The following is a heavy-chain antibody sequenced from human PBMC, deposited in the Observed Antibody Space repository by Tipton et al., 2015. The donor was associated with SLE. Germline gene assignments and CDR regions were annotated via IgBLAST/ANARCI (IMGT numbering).Heavy chain of an antibody. CDR3: AKDGWDDSSGYYWADN. J-gene: IGHJ4*02. D-gene: IGHD3-22*01. Sequence: GSLRLSCAASGFNFDNYGMSWVRQAPGKGLEWVSAISGSGVDPYYADSVKGRFTISRDNSKNTLYLQMNSLRAEDTAVYYCAKDGWDDSSGYYWADNWGQGTLVTVSS. CDR1: GFNFDNYG. V-gene: IGHV3-23*01. CDR2: ISGSGVDP.